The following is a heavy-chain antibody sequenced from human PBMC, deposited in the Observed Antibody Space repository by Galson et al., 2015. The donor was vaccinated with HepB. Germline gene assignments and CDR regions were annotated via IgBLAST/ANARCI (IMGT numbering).Heavy chain of an antibody. CDR3: ARGRGDPVGY. D-gene: IGHD4-23*01. J-gene: IGHJ4*02. Sequence: ETLSLTCTVSGGSISNFYWSWIRQSPGKGLEWIGYIYYSGDTYYNPSLKSRVTISVDTSKNQFSLKLSSVTAADTAVYYCARGRGDPVGYWGQGTLVTVSS. V-gene: IGHV4-59*01. CDR2: IYYSGDT. CDR1: GGSISNFY.